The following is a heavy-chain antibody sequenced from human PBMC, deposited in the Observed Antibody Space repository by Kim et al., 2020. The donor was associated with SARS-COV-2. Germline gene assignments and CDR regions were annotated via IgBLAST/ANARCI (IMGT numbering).Heavy chain of an antibody. CDR3: ARGMPPYYYGSGSYYKGRLYYFDY. V-gene: IGHV4-34*01. CDR1: GGSFSGYY. J-gene: IGHJ4*02. CDR2: INHSGST. Sequence: SETLSLTCAVYGGSFSGYYWSWIRQPPGKGLEWIGEINHSGSTNYNPSLKSRVTISVDTSKNQFSLKLSSVTAADTAVYYCARGMPPYYYGSGSYYKGRLYYFDYWGQGTLVTVSS. D-gene: IGHD3-10*01.